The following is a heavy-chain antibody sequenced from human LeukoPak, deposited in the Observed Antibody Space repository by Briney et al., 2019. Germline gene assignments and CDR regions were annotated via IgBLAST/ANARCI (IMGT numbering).Heavy chain of an antibody. V-gene: IGHV4-61*08. D-gene: IGHD3-10*01. CDR2: IYYSGST. Sequence: PSETLSLACTASGDSVSSGGYYWSWLRQPQGKGLEWIGYIYYSGSTNYNPSLKSRVTISVDTSKNQFSLKVSSVTAADTAVYYCARRGGSGRSFDYWGQGTLVTVSS. J-gene: IGHJ4*02. CDR1: GDSVSSGGYY. CDR3: ARRGGSGRSFDY.